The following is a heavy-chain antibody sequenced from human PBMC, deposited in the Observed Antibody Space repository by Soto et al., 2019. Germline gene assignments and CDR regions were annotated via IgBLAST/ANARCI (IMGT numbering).Heavy chain of an antibody. Sequence: QLQLQESGPGLVKPSETLSLTCTVSGGSISSSSYYWGWIRQPPGKGLEWIGSIYYSGSTSYNPSLTSRVTPAADTSNNHFSLKLSSVTAADPAGYYCATNLTIYCGGDCHSWTWSDPWCQGTLLTVSS. D-gene: IGHD2-21*02. V-gene: IGHV4-39*01. CDR1: GGSISSSSYY. CDR3: ATNLTIYCGGDCHSWTWSDP. CDR2: IYYSGST. J-gene: IGHJ5*02.